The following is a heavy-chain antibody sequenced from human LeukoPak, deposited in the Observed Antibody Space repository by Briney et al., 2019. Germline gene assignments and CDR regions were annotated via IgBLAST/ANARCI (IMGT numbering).Heavy chain of an antibody. CDR2: IFYTGRT. D-gene: IGHD3-10*01. J-gene: IGHJ5*01. Sequence: ETVSLTCTVSAGSISSNTFYWGWIRQPPGEGLEWIGSIFYTGRTYYNPSLKSRVTISVDTSKNQLSLKLSSVTAADTSLYYCARAMVLEGWFGSWGQGTPVTLSS. CDR3: ARAMVLEGWFGS. V-gene: IGHV4-39*01. CDR1: AGSISSNTFY.